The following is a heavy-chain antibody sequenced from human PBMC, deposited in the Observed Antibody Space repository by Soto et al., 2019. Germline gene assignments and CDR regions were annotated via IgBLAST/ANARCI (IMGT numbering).Heavy chain of an antibody. J-gene: IGHJ3*02. CDR1: GYTFTSYA. Sequence: ASVKVSCKASGYTFTSYAMHWVRQAPGQRLEWMGWINAGNGNTKYSQKFQGRVTITRDTSASTAYMELSSLRSEGTAVYYCARVGVATLYAFDIWGQGTMVTVSS. CDR3: ARVGVATLYAFDI. CDR2: INAGNGNT. V-gene: IGHV1-3*01. D-gene: IGHD5-12*01.